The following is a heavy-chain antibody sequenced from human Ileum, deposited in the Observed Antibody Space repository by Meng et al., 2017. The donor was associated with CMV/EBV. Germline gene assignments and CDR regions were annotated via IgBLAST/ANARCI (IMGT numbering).Heavy chain of an antibody. CDR2: ISSDGSST. CDR3: AREDCSSTSCYFSIDY. D-gene: IGHD2-2*01. V-gene: IGHV3-74*01. J-gene: IGHJ4*03. Sequence: GGSLRLSCAASGFTFSSYWMHWVRQAPGRGLVWVSRISSDGSSTNSADSVKGRFTISRDDAKNTLYLQMNSLRAEDTAVYYCAREDCSSTSCYFSIDYWGQGTTVTVSS. CDR1: GFTFSSYW.